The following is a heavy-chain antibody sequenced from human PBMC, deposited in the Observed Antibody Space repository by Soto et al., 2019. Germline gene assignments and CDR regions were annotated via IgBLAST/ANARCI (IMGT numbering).Heavy chain of an antibody. CDR1: GGSFSGWH. V-gene: IGHV4-34*01. CDR3: ARSRNLDV. CDR2: ASHTGGT. Sequence: QVQVQQWGAGLLKFSETLSLTCAVNGGSFSGWHWNWIRQPPGKGLEWIGEASHTGGTNYIPSLESRVTISVDRSRNQLSLKLTSVSAADTAVYYCARSRNLDVWGPGTTVIVSS. D-gene: IGHD1-1*01. J-gene: IGHJ6*02.